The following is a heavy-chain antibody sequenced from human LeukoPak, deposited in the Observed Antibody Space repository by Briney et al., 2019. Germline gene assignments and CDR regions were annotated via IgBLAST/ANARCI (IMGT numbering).Heavy chain of an antibody. CDR2: IYYSGSA. J-gene: IGHJ4*02. Sequence: SETLSLTCTVSGGSISSYYWSWIRQPPGKGLEWIGYIYYSGSAYYNPSLKSRVTISVDTSKNQFSLKLSSVTAADTAVYYCARLAPNRRYYFDYWGQGTLVTVSS. D-gene: IGHD1-14*01. V-gene: IGHV4-59*12. CDR1: GGSISSYY. CDR3: ARLAPNRRYYFDY.